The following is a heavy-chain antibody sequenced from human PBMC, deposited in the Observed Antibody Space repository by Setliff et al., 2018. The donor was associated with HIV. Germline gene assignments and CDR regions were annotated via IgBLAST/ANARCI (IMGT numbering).Heavy chain of an antibody. V-gene: IGHV1-46*01. CDR2: INPSSGST. J-gene: IGHJ1*01. CDR1: GYTFTSYY. CDR3: ASDPAPSSSASYFQH. D-gene: IGHD6-6*01. Sequence: ASVKVSCKASGYTFTSYYMHWVRQAPGQGLEWMGVINPSSGSTTYAQKFQGRVTMTRDTSTSTVYMELSSLRSEDTAVYYCASDPAPSSSASYFQHWGQGTPVTVSS.